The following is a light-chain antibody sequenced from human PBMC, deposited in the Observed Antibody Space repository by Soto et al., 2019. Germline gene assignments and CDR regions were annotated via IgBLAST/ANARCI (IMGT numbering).Light chain of an antibody. V-gene: IGKV3-15*01. CDR2: GAS. Sequence: EIVMTQSPATLSVSPGERATLSCRASQSVNSINLAWYQQKPGQAPRLLIYGASTRATGIPARFSGSGYGSEFVLTIDSLQSEDFAVYYCHQYNDWPSITFGQGTRLEIK. CDR3: HQYNDWPSIT. CDR1: QSVNSIN. J-gene: IGKJ5*01.